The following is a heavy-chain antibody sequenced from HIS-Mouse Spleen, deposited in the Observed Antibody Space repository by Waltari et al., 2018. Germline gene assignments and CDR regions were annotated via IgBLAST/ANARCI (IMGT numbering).Heavy chain of an antibody. CDR2: IYYSGST. V-gene: IGHV4-39*01. CDR1: GGSIGSSSYY. Sequence: QLQLQESGPGLVKPSETLSLTCTVPGGSIGSSSYYWGWIRQPPGKGLEWIGSIYYSGSTYYNPSLKSRVTISVDTSKNQFSLKLSSVTAADTAVYYCAGIAVAGTNYFDYWGQGTLVTVSS. CDR3: AGIAVAGTNYFDY. D-gene: IGHD6-19*01. J-gene: IGHJ4*02.